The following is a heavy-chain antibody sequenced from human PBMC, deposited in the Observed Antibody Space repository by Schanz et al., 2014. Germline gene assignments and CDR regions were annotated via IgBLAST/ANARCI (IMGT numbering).Heavy chain of an antibody. J-gene: IGHJ5*02. CDR1: GFTFSSYA. CDR3: TRDVRLDRRGNWFDP. Sequence: EVQLLESGGGLVEPGGSLRLSCAASGFTFSSYAMSWVRQAPGKGLEWVSAISGGGGTTYYADSVKGRFTISRDNSKNTVYLQMNSLRAEDTAVYYCTRDVRLDRRGNWFDPWGQGTLVTVSS. CDR2: ISGGGGTT. V-gene: IGHV3-23*01. D-gene: IGHD1-1*01.